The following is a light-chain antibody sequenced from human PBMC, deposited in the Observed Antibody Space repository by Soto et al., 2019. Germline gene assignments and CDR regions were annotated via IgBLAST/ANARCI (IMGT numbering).Light chain of an antibody. CDR2: KAS. CDR3: QHYNSYSEA. V-gene: IGKV1-5*03. Sequence: DIQMTQSPPTLSASLGDRVTISCRASQSITGWLSCFQQKPGKAPKLLISKASTLKSGVPSRFSGSGSGTEFTLTISSLQPDDFATYYCQHYNSYSEAFGQGTKVDIK. J-gene: IGKJ1*01. CDR1: QSITGW.